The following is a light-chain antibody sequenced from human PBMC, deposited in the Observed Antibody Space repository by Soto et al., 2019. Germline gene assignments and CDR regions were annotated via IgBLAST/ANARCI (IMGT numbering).Light chain of an antibody. CDR2: AAS. V-gene: IGKV1-39*01. Sequence: DIQMTQSPSSLSASVGDRVTIACRASQTISNYLHWYQQKPGKAPKLLIYAASSLQSGVPSRFSGSGSGTDFSLTISGLEPEDFETYYCQQNYNNPRTFGQGTKVDIK. CDR3: QQNYNNPRT. J-gene: IGKJ2*01. CDR1: QTISNY.